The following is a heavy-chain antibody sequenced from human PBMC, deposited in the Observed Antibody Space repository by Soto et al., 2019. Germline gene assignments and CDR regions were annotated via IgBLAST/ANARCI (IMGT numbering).Heavy chain of an antibody. CDR3: VSIAVAGIFDY. CDR2: ISYDGSNK. CDR1: GFTFSSYA. J-gene: IGHJ4*02. V-gene: IGHV3-30-3*01. D-gene: IGHD6-19*01. Sequence: ESGGGVVQPGRSLRLSCAASGFTFSSYAMHWVRQAPGKGLEWVAVISYDGSNKYYADSVKGRFTISRDNSKNTLYLQMNSLRAEDTAVYYCVSIAVAGIFDYWGQGTLVTVSS.